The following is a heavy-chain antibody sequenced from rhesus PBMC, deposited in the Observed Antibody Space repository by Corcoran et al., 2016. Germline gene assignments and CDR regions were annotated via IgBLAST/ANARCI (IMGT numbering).Heavy chain of an antibody. J-gene: IGHJ1*01. V-gene: IGHV3S35*01. CDR3: VGSFEYFEF. Sequence: EVQLVESGGGLVQPGGSLRLSCAASGFTFSSTRMNWIRQAPRKRLEWVAYIKYEGSDKYYVDSVKGRFTISRDNAKNSLYLQMNSLRAEDTAVYYCVGSFEYFEFWGQGALVTVSS. CDR2: IKYEGSDK. CDR1: GFTFSSTR.